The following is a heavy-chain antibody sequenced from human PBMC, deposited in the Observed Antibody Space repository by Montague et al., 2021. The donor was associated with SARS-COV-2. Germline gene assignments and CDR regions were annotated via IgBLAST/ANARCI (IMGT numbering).Heavy chain of an antibody. D-gene: IGHD3-3*01. Sequence: TLSLTCTVSGGSISSGGYYWSWIRQHPGKGPEWIGYIYHSGSTYYNPSLKSRVTISVDTSKNQFSLKLSSVTAADTAVYCCARAPTIFGVVITNFDYWGQGTLVTVSS. CDR2: IYHSGST. CDR3: ARAPTIFGVVITNFDY. J-gene: IGHJ4*02. V-gene: IGHV4-31*03. CDR1: GGSISSGGYY.